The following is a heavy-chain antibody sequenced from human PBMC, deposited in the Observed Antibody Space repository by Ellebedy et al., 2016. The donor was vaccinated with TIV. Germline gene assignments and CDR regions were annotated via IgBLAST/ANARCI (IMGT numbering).Heavy chain of an antibody. J-gene: IGHJ6*02. CDR3: ARTYYYGMDV. V-gene: IGHV1-2*02. CDR2: INPNSGGT. CDR1: GYTFTTYN. Sequence: AASVKVSCKASGYTFTTYNMHWVRQAPGQGLEWMGWINPNSGGTNYAQKFQGRVTMTRDTSINTAYMELSRLRSDDTAVYYCARTYYYGMDVWGQGTTVTVSS.